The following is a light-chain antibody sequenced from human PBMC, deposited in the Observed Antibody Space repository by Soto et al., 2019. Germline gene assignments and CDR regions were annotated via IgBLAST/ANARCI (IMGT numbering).Light chain of an antibody. V-gene: IGLV1-47*01. CDR3: AACDDSLSVV. Sequence: QSVLTQPPSASGTPGQRVTISCSGSSSNIGSNYVYWYQQLPGTAPKLLIYRNTQRPSGVPDRFSGSKSGTSASLAISGLRSEDEADYYCAACDDSLSVVFGGGTKLTVL. CDR1: SSNIGSNY. CDR2: RNT. J-gene: IGLJ3*02.